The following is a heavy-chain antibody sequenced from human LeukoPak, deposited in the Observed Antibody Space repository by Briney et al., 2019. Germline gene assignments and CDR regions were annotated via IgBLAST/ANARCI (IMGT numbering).Heavy chain of an antibody. J-gene: IGHJ4*02. CDR3: AKEIWPTVTTPGHTHFDY. V-gene: IGHV3-23*01. CDR2: ISGSGGST. Sequence: GGSLRLPCAASGFTFSSYGMSWVRQAPGKGLEWVSAISGSGGSTYYADSVKGRFTISRDNSKNTLCLQMNSLRAEDTAVYYCAKEIWPTVTTPGHTHFDYWGQGTLVTVSS. CDR1: GFTFSSYG. D-gene: IGHD4-17*01.